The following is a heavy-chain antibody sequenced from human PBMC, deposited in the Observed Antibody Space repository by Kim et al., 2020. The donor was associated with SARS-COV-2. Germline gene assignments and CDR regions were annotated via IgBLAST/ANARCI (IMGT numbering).Heavy chain of an antibody. CDR3: ARHLVLRYFDWLVWFDP. J-gene: IGHJ5*02. CDR2: IYYRWST. Sequence: GLEGMGSIYYRWSTYNTPSLKSRVTISVDTSKNQFSLKLSSVTAADTAVYYCARHLVLRYFDWLVWFDPWGQGTLVTVSS. V-gene: IGHV4-39*01. D-gene: IGHD3-9*01.